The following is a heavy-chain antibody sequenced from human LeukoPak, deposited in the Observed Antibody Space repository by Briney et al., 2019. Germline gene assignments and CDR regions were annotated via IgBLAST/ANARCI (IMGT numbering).Heavy chain of an antibody. CDR1: GYTFTGYY. V-gene: IGHV1-2*06. D-gene: IGHD6-6*01. Sequence: ASVKVSCKASGYTFTGYYMHWVRRAPGQGLEWMGRINPNSGGTNYAQKFQGRVTMTRDTSISTAYMELSRLRSDDTAVYYCARYEYLEQEYSRSSGGYWGQGTLITVSS. CDR2: INPNSGGT. J-gene: IGHJ4*02. CDR3: ARYEYLEQEYSRSSGGY.